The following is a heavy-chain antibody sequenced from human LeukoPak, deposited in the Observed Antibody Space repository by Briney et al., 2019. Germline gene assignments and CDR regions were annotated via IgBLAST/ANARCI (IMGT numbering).Heavy chain of an antibody. J-gene: IGHJ5*02. Sequence: SETLSLTCTVSGGSISSSSYYWGWIRQPPGKGLEWIGSIYYSGSTYYNPSLKSRVTISVDTSKNQFSLKLSSVTAADTAVYYCARIAVVVVAARRVGRDWFDPWGQGTLVTVSS. CDR1: GGSISSSSYY. CDR2: IYYSGST. V-gene: IGHV4-39*07. CDR3: ARIAVVVVAARRVGRDWFDP. D-gene: IGHD2-15*01.